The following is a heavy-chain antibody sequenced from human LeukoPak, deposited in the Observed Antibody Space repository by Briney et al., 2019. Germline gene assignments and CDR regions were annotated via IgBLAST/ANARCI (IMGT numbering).Heavy chain of an antibody. CDR3: ARSGYNWNDVIFFDY. V-gene: IGHV3-43*02. Sequence: GGSLRLSCAASGFTFDDYAMHWVRQAPGKGLEWVSLISGDGENSYYAQSVKGRFTISRDNAKNSLYLQMNSLRAEDTAVYYCARSGYNWNDVIFFDYWGQGTLVTVSS. CDR1: GFTFDDYA. J-gene: IGHJ4*02. D-gene: IGHD1-1*01. CDR2: ISGDGENS.